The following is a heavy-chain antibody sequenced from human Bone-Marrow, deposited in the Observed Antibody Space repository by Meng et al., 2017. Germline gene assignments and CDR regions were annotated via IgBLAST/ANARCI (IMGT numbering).Heavy chain of an antibody. Sequence: QVQLQQSGPGLVKPPQTISLLCSISGDSVSSNSAAWYWIRQSPSRGLEWVGRTYYRSKWYNDYAVSVKSRITINPDTSKNQFSLQLNSVTPEDTAVYYCARGNVKGGSFFDYWGQGTLVTVSS. CDR2: TYYRSKWYN. D-gene: IGHD5-12*01. J-gene: IGHJ4*02. CDR3: ARGNVKGGSFFDY. V-gene: IGHV6-1*01. CDR1: GDSVSSNSAA.